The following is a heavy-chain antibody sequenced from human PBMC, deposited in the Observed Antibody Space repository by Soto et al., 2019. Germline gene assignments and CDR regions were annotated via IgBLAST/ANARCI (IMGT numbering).Heavy chain of an antibody. Sequence: QVQLVQSGGEVKKPGSSVTVSCKASGGTFGNSAISWLRQAPGQGLEWMGGIIPIFPTTDNAQKFQGRVTITADDSTNTAYAELTSLISEATAVYYRARDKDRLQLGGNYYCGMDVWGQGTTVTVSS. J-gene: IGHJ6*02. CDR3: ARDKDRLQLGGNYYCGMDV. D-gene: IGHD5-12*01. CDR1: GGTFGNSA. V-gene: IGHV1-69*12. CDR2: IIPIFPTT.